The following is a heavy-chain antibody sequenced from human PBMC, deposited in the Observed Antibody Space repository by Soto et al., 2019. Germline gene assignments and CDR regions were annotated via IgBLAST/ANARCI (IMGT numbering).Heavy chain of an antibody. V-gene: IGHV3-23*01. CDR2: ISAGST. D-gene: IGHD3-3*02. Sequence: GGSLRLSCAASGFTFNNSAMSWVRQAPGKGLEWFVSISAGSTYYADSVKGLFIISRDTSKNTLYLQMNSLRAEDTAVYYCAKEISIMWFPLDSWGQGTLVTVSS. CDR1: GFTFNNSA. J-gene: IGHJ4*02. CDR3: AKEISIMWFPLDS.